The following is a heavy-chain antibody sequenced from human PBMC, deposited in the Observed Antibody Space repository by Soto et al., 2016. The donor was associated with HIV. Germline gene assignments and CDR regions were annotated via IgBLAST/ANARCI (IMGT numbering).Heavy chain of an antibody. Sequence: QVQLQESGPGLVKPSETLSLTCTVSGDSISGYYWSWIRQLPGKGLEWIGYVFYSGSTKYNPSLKSRVTISVDTSKNQFSLKLSSVTAADTAVYYCARSYGDFVGYYYYYYMDVWGNGTNGHRLL. J-gene: IGHJ6*03. V-gene: IGHV4-59*01. CDR2: VFYSGST. CDR1: GDSISGYY. D-gene: IGHD4-17*01. CDR3: ARSYGDFVGYYYYYYMDV.